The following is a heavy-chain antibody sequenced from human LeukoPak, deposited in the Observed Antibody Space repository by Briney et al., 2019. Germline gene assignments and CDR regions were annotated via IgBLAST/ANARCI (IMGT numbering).Heavy chain of an antibody. D-gene: IGHD1-14*01. CDR2: INPNSGDT. J-gene: IGHJ5*02. V-gene: IGHV1-2*02. Sequence: ASVKVSCKASGYTFTAYYMHWVRQAPGQGLEWIGWINPNSGDTKYAQKFQGRVMLTRDTSTTTTYMDLNNLTSDDTAIYYCARVYALAARNRGVHWFDPWGQGTLVTVSS. CDR1: GYTFTAYY. CDR3: ARVYALAARNRGVHWFDP.